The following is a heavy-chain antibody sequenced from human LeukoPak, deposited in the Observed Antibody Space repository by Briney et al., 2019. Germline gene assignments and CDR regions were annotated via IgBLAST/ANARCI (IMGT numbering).Heavy chain of an antibody. Sequence: SQTLSLTCTVSGGSMNSGNYYWSWIRQPAGKGLEWIGRIYTSESTNYHPSLKRRVTISVDTSKNYFSLKLSSVTAADTAVYFCARTNNYDYPRFDPWGQGTLVTVSS. CDR1: GGSMNSGNYY. D-gene: IGHD3-16*01. CDR3: ARTNNYDYPRFDP. V-gene: IGHV4-61*02. J-gene: IGHJ5*02. CDR2: IYTSEST.